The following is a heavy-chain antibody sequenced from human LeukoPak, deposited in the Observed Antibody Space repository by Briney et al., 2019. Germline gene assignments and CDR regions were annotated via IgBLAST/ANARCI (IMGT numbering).Heavy chain of an antibody. CDR1: GFTFSSYW. Sequence: PGGSLRLSCEASGFTFSSYWMHWVRQDPGKGLVWVSGIGASGGSTYYADSVKGRFTISRDNSKNTLYLQMNSLRTEDTAVYYCAKAEGYDILTGLDYWGQGTLVTVSS. CDR3: AKAEGYDILTGLDY. CDR2: IGASGGST. V-gene: IGHV3-23*01. D-gene: IGHD3-9*01. J-gene: IGHJ4*02.